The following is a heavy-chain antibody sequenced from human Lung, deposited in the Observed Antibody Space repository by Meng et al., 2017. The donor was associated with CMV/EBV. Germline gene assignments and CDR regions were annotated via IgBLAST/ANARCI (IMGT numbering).Heavy chain of an antibody. CDR1: GFTFGNYV. CDR3: AKTFWTGYGPFDL. J-gene: IGHJ3*01. D-gene: IGHD3/OR15-3a*01. CDR2: ISGGSGDT. Sequence: SCAASGFTFGNYVMTWVRQAPGKGLEWVSSISGGSGDTHYASPVNGRFSISRDDSKNTLYLQMNSLRDEDTAVYYCAKTFWTGYGPFDLWGQGTMVTVSS. V-gene: IGHV3-23*01.